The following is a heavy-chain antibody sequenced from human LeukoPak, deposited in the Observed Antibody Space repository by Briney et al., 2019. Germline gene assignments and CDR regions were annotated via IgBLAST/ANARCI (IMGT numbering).Heavy chain of an antibody. Sequence: PGGSLRLSCAASGFTFSSYGMHWVRQAPGKGLEWVAVISYDGSNKYYADSVKGRFTISRDNSKNTLYLQMNSLRAEDTAVYYCAKDLSPFGELFWWFDPWGQGTLVTVSS. D-gene: IGHD3-10*01. CDR3: AKDLSPFGELFWWFDP. CDR1: GFTFSSYG. V-gene: IGHV3-30*18. CDR2: ISYDGSNK. J-gene: IGHJ5*02.